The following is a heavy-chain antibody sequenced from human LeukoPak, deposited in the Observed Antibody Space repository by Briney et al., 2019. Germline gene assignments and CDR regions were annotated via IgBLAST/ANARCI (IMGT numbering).Heavy chain of an antibody. V-gene: IGHV3-21*01. CDR1: GFTFTTYR. Sequence: PGGSLRHSCVASGFTFTTYRVNWVRLAPGKGLEWVSSISTTGDFIHYADSVKGRFTISRDNAKNSLYLQMNSLRAEDTAIYYCAGRDCTNGLCQFDYWGHGTLVTVSS. CDR2: ISTTGDFI. D-gene: IGHD2-8*01. CDR3: AGRDCTNGLCQFDY. J-gene: IGHJ5*01.